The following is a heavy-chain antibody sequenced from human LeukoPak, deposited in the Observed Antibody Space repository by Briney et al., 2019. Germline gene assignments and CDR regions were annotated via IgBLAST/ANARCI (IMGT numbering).Heavy chain of an antibody. CDR3: ATDQGSPVGTRHHYFDY. J-gene: IGHJ4*02. D-gene: IGHD4-23*01. Sequence: ASVKVSCKVSGYTLTELSMHWVRQAPGKGLEWMGGFDPEDGETIYAQKFQGRVTMTEDTSTDTAYMELSSLRSEDTAVYYCATDQGSPVGTRHHYFDYWGQGTLVTVSS. CDR1: GYTLTELS. V-gene: IGHV1-24*01. CDR2: FDPEDGET.